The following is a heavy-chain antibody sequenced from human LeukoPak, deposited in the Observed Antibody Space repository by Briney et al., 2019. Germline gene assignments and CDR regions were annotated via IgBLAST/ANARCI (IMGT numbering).Heavy chain of an antibody. J-gene: IGHJ6*04. D-gene: IGHD5-12*01. CDR2: ISYDGSNK. V-gene: IGHV3-30*04. CDR3: ARGFYGDIGATGFKYGMDV. Sequence: GRSLRLSCPASGFTFSSYAMHWVRQAPGKGLEWVAVISYDGSNKYYADSVKGRFTIPRDNSKNTLYLQMNRLRAGDTAGYYCARGFYGDIGATGFKYGMDVWGKGTTVTVSS. CDR1: GFTFSSYA.